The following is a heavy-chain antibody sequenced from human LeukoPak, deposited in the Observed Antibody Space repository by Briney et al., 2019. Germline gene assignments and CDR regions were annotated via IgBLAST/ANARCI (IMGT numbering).Heavy chain of an antibody. V-gene: IGHV1-69*05. CDR2: IIPIFGTA. CDR3: ARGGYYYGSGSYYKPSQGGAPYYYYMDV. J-gene: IGHJ6*03. CDR1: GGTFSSYA. D-gene: IGHD3-10*01. Sequence: GASVKVSCKASGGTFSSYAISWVRQAPGQGLEWMGGIIPIFGTANYAQKFQGRVTITTDESTSTAYMELSSLRSEDTTVYYCARGGYYYGSGSYYKPSQGGAPYYYYMDVWGKGTTVTVSS.